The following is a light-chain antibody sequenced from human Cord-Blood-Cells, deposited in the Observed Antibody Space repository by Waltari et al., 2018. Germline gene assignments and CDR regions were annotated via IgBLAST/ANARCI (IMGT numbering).Light chain of an antibody. J-gene: IGLJ3*02. CDR3: AAWDDSLGGWV. Sequence: QSVLTQPPSASGTPGQRVTISCSGSSSNIGSNYVYWYQQLPGTAPKRLIYRKTQRPSGVPDRFSGSKSGTSASLAISGLRSEDEADYYCAAWDDSLGGWVFGGGTKLTVL. CDR1: SSNIGSNY. CDR2: RKT. V-gene: IGLV1-47*01.